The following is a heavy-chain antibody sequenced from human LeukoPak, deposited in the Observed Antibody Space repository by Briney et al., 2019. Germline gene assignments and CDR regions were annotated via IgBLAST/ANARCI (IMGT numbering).Heavy chain of an antibody. D-gene: IGHD3-10*02. Sequence: GGSLRLSCAASGFTFGSYDMNWVRQSPGKGLEWLSYISTSGSTIMYAGSVKGRLTISRDNGNNSLYLHLHSLRAEDTAVYYCAREFSVLGNFYYWGQGTLVTVSS. J-gene: IGHJ4*02. CDR3: AREFSVLGNFYY. CDR1: GFTFGSYD. CDR2: ISTSGSTI. V-gene: IGHV3-48*03.